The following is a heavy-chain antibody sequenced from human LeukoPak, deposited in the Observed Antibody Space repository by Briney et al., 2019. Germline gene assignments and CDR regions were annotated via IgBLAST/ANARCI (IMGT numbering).Heavy chain of an antibody. J-gene: IGHJ6*02. D-gene: IGHD6-19*01. CDR3: ARGALYRLERYYYYGMDV. CDR1: GGTFSSYA. Sequence: SVKVSCKASGGTFSSYAISWVRQAPGQGLEWMGGIIPIFGTANYAQKFQGRVTITADGSTSTAYMELSSLRSEDTAVYYCARGALYRLERYYYYGMDVWGQGTTVTVSS. CDR2: IIPIFGTA. V-gene: IGHV1-69*13.